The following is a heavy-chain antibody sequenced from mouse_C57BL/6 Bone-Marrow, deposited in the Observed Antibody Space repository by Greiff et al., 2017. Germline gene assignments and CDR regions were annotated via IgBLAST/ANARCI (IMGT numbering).Heavy chain of an antibody. V-gene: IGHV5-6*02. Sequence: EVKLVESGGDLVKPGGSLKLSCAASGFTFSSYGMSWVRQTPDKRLEWVATISSGGSYTYYPDSVKGRFTISMDNAKNTLYLQMSSLKSEDTAMYYCARLYYGSSLAWFAYWGQGTLVTVSA. J-gene: IGHJ3*01. CDR1: GFTFSSYG. D-gene: IGHD1-1*01. CDR3: ARLYYGSSLAWFAY. CDR2: ISSGGSYT.